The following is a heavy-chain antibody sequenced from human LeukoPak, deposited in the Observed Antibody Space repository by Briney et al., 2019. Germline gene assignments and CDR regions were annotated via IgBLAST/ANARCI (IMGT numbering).Heavy chain of an antibody. J-gene: IGHJ4*02. CDR2: ISGGGEST. D-gene: IGHD5-24*01. Sequence: GGPLRLSCAASGFTFRSYEMNWVRHAPGRGLEWVSHISGGGESTVYPDAVKGRFTISRDNAKNSLYLQMNSLRVEDTGVYYCARRSGRRYEYWGQGVLVTVSP. V-gene: IGHV3-48*03. CDR3: ARRSGRRYEY. CDR1: GFTFRSYE.